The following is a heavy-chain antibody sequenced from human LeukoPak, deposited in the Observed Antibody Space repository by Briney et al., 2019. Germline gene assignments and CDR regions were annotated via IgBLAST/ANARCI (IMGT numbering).Heavy chain of an antibody. D-gene: IGHD4-23*01. CDR3: AREDDGGNSGIFDY. CDR1: GFTVSNYW. CDR2: IKTDGSEK. J-gene: IGHJ4*02. Sequence: GGSLRLSCAASGFTVSNYWMTWVRQAPGKGLEWVANIKTDGSEKNYVASVKGRFTISRDNAKNSLYLQMNSLRAGDTAVYYCAREDDGGNSGIFDYWGQGTLVTVSS. V-gene: IGHV3-7*01.